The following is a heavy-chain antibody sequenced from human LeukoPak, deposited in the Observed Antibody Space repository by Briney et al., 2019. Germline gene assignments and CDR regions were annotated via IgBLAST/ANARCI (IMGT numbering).Heavy chain of an antibody. CDR3: ARDKAPSMVRGVIIKAYYFDY. J-gene: IGHJ4*02. D-gene: IGHD3-10*01. CDR1: GFTFSSYA. Sequence: GGSLRLSCAASGFTFSSYAMSWVRQAPGKGLEWVSAISGSGGRTYYADSVKGRFTTSRDNAKNSLYLQMNSLRAEDTAVYYCARDKAPSMVRGVIIKAYYFDYWGQGTLVTVSS. V-gene: IGHV3-23*01. CDR2: ISGSGGRT.